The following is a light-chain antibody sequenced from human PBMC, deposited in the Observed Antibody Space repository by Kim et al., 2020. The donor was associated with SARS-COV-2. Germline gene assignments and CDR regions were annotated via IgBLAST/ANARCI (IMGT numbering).Light chain of an antibody. J-gene: IGKJ4*01. Sequence: QGERATLSCRARQSVSSYLAWYQQKPGQAPRLLIYDASNRATGIPARFSGSGSGTDFTLTISSLEPEDFAVYYCQQRSNWPGLTFGGGTKVDIK. V-gene: IGKV3-11*01. CDR1: QSVSSY. CDR2: DAS. CDR3: QQRSNWPGLT.